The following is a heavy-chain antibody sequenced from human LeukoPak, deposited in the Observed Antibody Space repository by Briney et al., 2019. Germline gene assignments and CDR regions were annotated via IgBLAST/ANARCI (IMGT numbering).Heavy chain of an antibody. CDR3: AGAGEYSSSTKFDP. Sequence: SVKVSCKASGGTFSSYAISWVRQAPGQGLEWMGGIIPIFGTANYAQKFQGRVTITADESTSTAYTELSSLRSEDTAVYYCAGAGEYSSSTKFDPWGQGTLVTVSS. V-gene: IGHV1-69*13. J-gene: IGHJ5*02. CDR1: GGTFSSYA. D-gene: IGHD6-13*01. CDR2: IIPIFGTA.